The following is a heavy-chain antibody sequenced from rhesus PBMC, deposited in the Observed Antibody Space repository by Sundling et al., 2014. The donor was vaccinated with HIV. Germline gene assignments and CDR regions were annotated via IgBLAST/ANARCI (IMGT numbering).Heavy chain of an antibody. CDR2: VFGNSGST. D-gene: IGHD3-22*01. V-gene: IGHV4-73*01. CDR1: GGSISGYYY. CDR3: ARESGVIPNFDS. J-gene: IGHJ4*01. Sequence: QVKLQQWGEGLVKPSETLSLTCAVSGGSISGYYYWSWIRQTPGKGLEWIGYVFGNSGSTNYNPSLNNRVTISKDTSKNQFSLGLTSVTAADTAVYYCARESGVIPNFDSWGQGVLVTVSS.